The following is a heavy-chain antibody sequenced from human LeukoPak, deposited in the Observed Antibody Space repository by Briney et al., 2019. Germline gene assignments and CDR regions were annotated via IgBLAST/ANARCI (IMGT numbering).Heavy chain of an antibody. CDR3: TTLLYDFWSGYYNTYFDY. J-gene: IGHJ4*02. D-gene: IGHD3-3*01. V-gene: IGHV3-15*01. CDR2: IKSKTDGGTT. CDR1: GFTFSNAW. Sequence: GGSHRLSCAASGFTFSNAWMSWVRQAPGKGLEWVGRIKSKTDGGTTDYAAPVKGRFTISRDDSKNTLYLQMNSLKTEDTAVYYCTTLLYDFWSGYYNTYFDYWGQGTLCSVSS.